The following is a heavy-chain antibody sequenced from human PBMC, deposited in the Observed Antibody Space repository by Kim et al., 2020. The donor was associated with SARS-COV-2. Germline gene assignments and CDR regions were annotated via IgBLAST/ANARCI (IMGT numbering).Heavy chain of an antibody. CDR3: ARDNVLVGSSLP. J-gene: IGHJ5*02. Sequence: YYADSVKGRFTISRDNSKNTLYLQMNSLRAEDTAVYYCARDNVLVGSSLPWGQGTLVTVSS. V-gene: IGHV3-66*01. D-gene: IGHD2-2*01.